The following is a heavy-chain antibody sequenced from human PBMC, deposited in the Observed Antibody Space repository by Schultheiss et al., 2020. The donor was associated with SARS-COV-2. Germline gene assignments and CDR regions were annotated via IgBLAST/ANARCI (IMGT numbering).Heavy chain of an antibody. CDR3: ARSPPALNFGDYYFDH. Sequence: SETLSLTCSVSGGSIRSYYWSWIRQSPGKGLEWIGHIYYNGDTRYNPSLTSRVTVSLDTSQNQFSLNLISVSAADTAVYYCARSPPALNFGDYYFDHWGQGAVVTVSS. CDR2: IYYNGDT. CDR1: GGSIRSYY. D-gene: IGHD4-17*01. J-gene: IGHJ4*02. V-gene: IGHV4-59*01.